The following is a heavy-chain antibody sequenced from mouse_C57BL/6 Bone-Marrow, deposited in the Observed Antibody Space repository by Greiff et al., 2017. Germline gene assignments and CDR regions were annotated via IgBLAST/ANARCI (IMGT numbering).Heavy chain of an antibody. D-gene: IGHD1-1*01. CDR1: GYSITSGYY. CDR2: ISNDGSN. Sequence: DVQLQESGPGLVKPSQSLSLTCSVTGYSITSGYYWNWIRQFPGNKLEWMGYISNDGSNNYNPSLKNRISINRDTYKNQFFQTLNSVTTEDTATYYFARIITTGNFDVWGTGTTVTVSS. J-gene: IGHJ1*03. V-gene: IGHV3-6*01. CDR3: ARIITTGNFDV.